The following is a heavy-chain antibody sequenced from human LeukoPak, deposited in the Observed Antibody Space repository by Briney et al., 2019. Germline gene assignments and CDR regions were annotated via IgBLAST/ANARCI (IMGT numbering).Heavy chain of an antibody. Sequence: GRSLRLSCAASGFNFSTYPLHWVRQAPRKGLEWGAMISYDGNYLLYADSVKGRFTISRDNSKNTVYLKINSLRPEDTAVYYCVRGDGLDKALDYWGQGALVTVSS. V-gene: IGHV3-30*04. J-gene: IGHJ4*02. CDR1: GFNFSTYP. CDR3: VRGDGLDKALDY. CDR2: ISYDGNYL. D-gene: IGHD5-24*01.